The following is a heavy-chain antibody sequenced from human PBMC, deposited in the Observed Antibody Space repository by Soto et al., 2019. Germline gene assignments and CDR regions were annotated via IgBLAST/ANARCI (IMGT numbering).Heavy chain of an antibody. J-gene: IGHJ4*02. Sequence: GASVKVSCKASGYTFTSYGISWVRQAPGQGLEWMGWISAYNGNTNYAQKLQGRVTMTTDTSTSTAYMELRSLRSDDTAVYYCAREAAIGYCSSTSCYALDYWGQGTLVTVSS. CDR1: GYTFTSYG. V-gene: IGHV1-18*01. CDR3: AREAAIGYCSSTSCYALDY. CDR2: ISAYNGNT. D-gene: IGHD2-2*01.